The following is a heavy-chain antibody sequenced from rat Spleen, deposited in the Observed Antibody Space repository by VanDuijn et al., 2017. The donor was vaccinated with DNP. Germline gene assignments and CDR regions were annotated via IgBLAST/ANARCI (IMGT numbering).Heavy chain of an antibody. J-gene: IGHJ2*01. CDR1: GFIFNNYW. V-gene: IGHV5-31*01. Sequence: EVQLVESGGGLVQPGRSLKLSCVASGFIFNNYWMTWIRQVPGKGLEWIASITGSGDTTYYPDSVKGRFTISRDNAKNTLYLQMNSLRSEDTATYYCARDLEHYWGQGVMVTVSS. CDR2: ITGSGDTT. CDR3: ARDLEHY.